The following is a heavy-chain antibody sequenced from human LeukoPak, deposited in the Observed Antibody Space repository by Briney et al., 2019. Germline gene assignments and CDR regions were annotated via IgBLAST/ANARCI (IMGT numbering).Heavy chain of an antibody. CDR1: GGSINSNY. V-gene: IGHV4-59*01. J-gene: IGHJ6*03. CDR2: IYYSGST. CDR3: ALYRSSRDYYYYYMDV. Sequence: SETLSLTCTVSGGSINSNYWSWIRQPPGKGLELIGYIYYSGSTNYNPSLQSRVTISVDTSKNQFSLRLRSVTAADTAVYYCALYRSSRDYYYYYMDVWGKGTTVTVSS. D-gene: IGHD6-13*01.